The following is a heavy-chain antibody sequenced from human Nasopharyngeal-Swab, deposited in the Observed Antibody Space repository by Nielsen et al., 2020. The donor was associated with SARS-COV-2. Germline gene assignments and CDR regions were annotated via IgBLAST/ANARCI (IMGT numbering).Heavy chain of an antibody. CDR2: IYYSGST. V-gene: IGHV4-39*01. CDR3: ARHTSPWLSRYVPFDI. J-gene: IGHJ3*02. CDR1: GFTFSSYN. Sequence: ESLKISCAASGFTFSSYNMNWVRQPPGKGLEWIGSIYYSGSTYYNPSLKSRVTISVDTSKNQFSLKLSSVTAADTAVYYCARHTSPWLSRYVPFDIWGQGTMVTVSS. D-gene: IGHD3-10*01.